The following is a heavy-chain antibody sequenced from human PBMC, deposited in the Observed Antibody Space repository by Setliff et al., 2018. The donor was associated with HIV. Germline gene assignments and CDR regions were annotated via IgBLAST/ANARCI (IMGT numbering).Heavy chain of an antibody. J-gene: IGHJ4*02. CDR2: ISAYNGNT. D-gene: IGHD4-17*01. CDR3: ATFGPLRYFDH. CDR1: GDTFTTYD. Sequence: ASVKVSCKASGDTFTTYDISWVRQAPGQGLEWMGWISAYNGNTNYVQKLQCRVTITTDTSTSTAYMELRSLGSHDTAVYYCATFGPLRYFDHWGQGTLVTVSS. V-gene: IGHV1-18*01.